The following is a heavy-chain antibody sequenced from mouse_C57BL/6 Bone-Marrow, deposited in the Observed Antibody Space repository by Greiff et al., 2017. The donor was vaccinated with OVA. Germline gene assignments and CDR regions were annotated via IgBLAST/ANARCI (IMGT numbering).Heavy chain of an antibody. CDR2: IYPRSGNT. Sequence: VQLQQSGAELARPGASVKLSCKASGYTFTSYGISWVKQRTGPGLEWIGEIYPRSGNTYYNEKFKGKATLTADKSSSTAYMELRSLTSEDSAVYFCARSSTTVVAGDYWGQGTTLTVSS. CDR1: GYTFTSYG. V-gene: IGHV1-81*01. D-gene: IGHD1-1*01. CDR3: ARSSTTVVAGDY. J-gene: IGHJ2*01.